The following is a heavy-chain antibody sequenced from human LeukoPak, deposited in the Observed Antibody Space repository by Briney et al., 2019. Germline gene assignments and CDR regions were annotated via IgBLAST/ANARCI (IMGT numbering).Heavy chain of an antibody. D-gene: IGHD2-15*01. CDR3: AREGSGNTLGY. Sequence: SETLSLTCAVSPYSISSGYYWGWIRQPPQRGLEWIATIYRTGSTYYNPSLKSRVTISVDTSKNQFSLNLSSVTAADTAVYYCAREGSGNTLGYWGQGTLVTVSS. CDR2: IYRTGST. J-gene: IGHJ4*02. V-gene: IGHV4-38-2*02. CDR1: PYSISSGYY.